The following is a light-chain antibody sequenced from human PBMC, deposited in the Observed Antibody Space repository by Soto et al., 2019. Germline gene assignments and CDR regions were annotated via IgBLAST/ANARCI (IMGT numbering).Light chain of an antibody. CDR3: CSYTGSYSL. Sequence: QSVLTQPRSVSGSPGQSVTISCTGTSSDVGGYNFVSWYQQHPGKVPKLMIYDVSQRPSGVPDRFSGSKSGNTASLTISGLQAEDEADYYCCSYTGSYSLFGGGTKVTVL. CDR1: SSDVGGYNF. CDR2: DVS. J-gene: IGLJ2*01. V-gene: IGLV2-11*01.